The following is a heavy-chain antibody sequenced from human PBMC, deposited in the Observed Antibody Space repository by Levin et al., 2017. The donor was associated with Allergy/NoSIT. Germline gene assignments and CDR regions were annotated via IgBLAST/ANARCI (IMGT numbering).Heavy chain of an antibody. J-gene: IGHJ4*02. CDR2: INHSGST. CDR3: ARGPYSSGWYVIDY. CDR1: GGSFSGYY. V-gene: IGHV4-34*01. Sequence: GSLRLSCAVYGGSFSGYYWSWIRQPPGKGLEWIGEINHSGSTNYNPSLKSRVTISVDTSKNQFSLKLSSVTAADTAVYYCARGPYSSGWYVIDYWGQGTLVTVSS. D-gene: IGHD6-19*01.